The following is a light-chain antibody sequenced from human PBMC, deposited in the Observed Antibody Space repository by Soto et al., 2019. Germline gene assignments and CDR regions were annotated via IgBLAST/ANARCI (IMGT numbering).Light chain of an antibody. J-gene: IGKJ1*01. CDR1: QSISSW. CDR2: KAS. Sequence: DIQMTQSPSTLSASVGDRVIITCRASQSISSWLAWYQQKPGKVPKFLLYKASNLESGVPSRFSGSGSGTEFTLTISSLQPDDFATYYCQQYSIYPWTFGQGTKVEIK. V-gene: IGKV1-5*03. CDR3: QQYSIYPWT.